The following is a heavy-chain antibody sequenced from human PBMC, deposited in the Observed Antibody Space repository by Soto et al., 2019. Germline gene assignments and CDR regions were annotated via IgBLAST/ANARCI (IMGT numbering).Heavy chain of an antibody. V-gene: IGHV1-18*01. J-gene: IGHJ4*02. CDR1: GYTFTSYG. CDR3: ARTPVLRLGELSLMSFDY. CDR2: ISAYNGNT. Sequence: GASVKVSCKASGYTFTSYGISWVRQAPGQGLEWMGWISAYNGNTNYAQKLQGRVTMTTDTSTSTAYMELRSLRSDDTAVYYCARTPVLRLGELSLMSFDYWGQGTLVTVSS. D-gene: IGHD3-16*02.